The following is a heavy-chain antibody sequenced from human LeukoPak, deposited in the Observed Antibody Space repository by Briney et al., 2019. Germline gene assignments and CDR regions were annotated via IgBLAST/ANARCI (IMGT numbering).Heavy chain of an antibody. J-gene: IGHJ6*03. D-gene: IGHD3-10*01. CDR3: ARGLTMVRGVIIRRYYYYYMDV. V-gene: IGHV1-8*02. Sequence: GASVKVSCKASGYTFTSYAMNWVRQAPGQGLEWMGWMNPNSGNTGYAQKFQGRVTMTRNTSISTAYMELSSLRSEDTAVYYCARGLTMVRGVIIRRYYYYYMDVWGKGTTVTISS. CDR2: MNPNSGNT. CDR1: GYTFTSYA.